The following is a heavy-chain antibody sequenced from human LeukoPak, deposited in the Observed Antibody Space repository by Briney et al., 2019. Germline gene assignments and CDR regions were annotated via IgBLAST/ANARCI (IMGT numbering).Heavy chain of an antibody. CDR2: ISWNSGTI. D-gene: IGHD3-22*01. J-gene: IGHJ4*02. V-gene: IGHV3-9*01. CDR3: ARETYYYESSGKLDY. Sequence: GRSLRLSCAASGFTFDDYAMHWVRQAPGKGLEWVSGISWNSGTIGYADSVKGRFTISRDDAKNSLYLQMNSLRAEDTALYYCARETYYYESSGKLDYWGQGTLVTVSS. CDR1: GFTFDDYA.